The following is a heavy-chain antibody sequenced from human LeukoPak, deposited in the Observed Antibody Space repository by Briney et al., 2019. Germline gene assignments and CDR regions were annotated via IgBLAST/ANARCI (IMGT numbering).Heavy chain of an antibody. V-gene: IGHV1-69*01. J-gene: IGHJ6*03. CDR2: TIPIFSTA. CDR1: GGTFSSYA. CDR3: ARDKSNGYYYYYYMDV. D-gene: IGHD4-11*01. Sequence: GSSVKVSCKASGGTFSSYAISWVRQAPGQGLEWMGGTIPIFSTANYAQKFQGRVTITADESTSTAYMELSGLRSEDTAVYYCARDKSNGYYYYYYMDVWGKGTTVTVSS.